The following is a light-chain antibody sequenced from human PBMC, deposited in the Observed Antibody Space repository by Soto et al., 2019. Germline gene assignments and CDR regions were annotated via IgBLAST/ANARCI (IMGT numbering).Light chain of an antibody. J-gene: IGKJ5*01. V-gene: IGKV3-11*01. Sequence: DIVVTQSPYALCFSPLERSTLSCRASQSVSDFLAWYQQKPGHAPRLLIYDASKRATGIPARFSGSGSGTDFTLTISSLEPEDFALYYCQQRSNWFTFGQGTRLEIK. CDR2: DAS. CDR1: QSVSDF. CDR3: QQRSNWFT.